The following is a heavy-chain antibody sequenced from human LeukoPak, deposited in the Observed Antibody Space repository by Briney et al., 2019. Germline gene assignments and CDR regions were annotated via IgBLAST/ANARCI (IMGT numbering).Heavy chain of an antibody. J-gene: IGHJ4*02. Sequence: GGSLRLSCAASGFTFSNYALSWVRHAPGKGLEWVSDIRGSGGGTYYVDSVKGRFTISRDNSNNVLDLQMKSLRAEYTALYYCAKDEGTGLGSSSWGYFDSWGQGTVVSVSS. V-gene: IGHV3-23*01. CDR3: AKDEGTGLGSSSWGYFDS. CDR1: GFTFSNYA. CDR2: IRGSGGGT. D-gene: IGHD3-16*01.